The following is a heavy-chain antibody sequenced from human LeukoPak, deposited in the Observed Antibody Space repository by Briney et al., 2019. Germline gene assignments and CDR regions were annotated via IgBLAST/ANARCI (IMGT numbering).Heavy chain of an antibody. CDR2: IYYSGST. Sequence: SETLSLNCTVSGGSISSGGYYWSWIRQHPGKGLEWIGYIYYSGSTYYNPSLKSRVTISVDTSKNQFSLKLSSVTAADTAVHYCARRRSGYSLDYWGQGTLVTVSS. CDR3: ARRRSGYSLDY. D-gene: IGHD3-22*01. V-gene: IGHV4-31*03. CDR1: GGSISSGGYY. J-gene: IGHJ4*02.